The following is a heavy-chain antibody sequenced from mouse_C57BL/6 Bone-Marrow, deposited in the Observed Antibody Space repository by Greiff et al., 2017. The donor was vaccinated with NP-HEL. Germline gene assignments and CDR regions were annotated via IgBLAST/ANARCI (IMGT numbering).Heavy chain of an antibody. CDR2: IDPETGGT. Sequence: QVQLQQSGAELVRPGASVTLSCKASGYTFTDYEMHWVKQTPVHGLEWIGTIDPETGGTAYNQKFKGKAILTADKSSSTAYMELRSLTSEDSAVYYCTRSGDYERFAYWGQGTLVTVSA. V-gene: IGHV1-15*01. CDR1: GYTFTDYE. CDR3: TRSGDYERFAY. D-gene: IGHD2-4*01. J-gene: IGHJ3*01.